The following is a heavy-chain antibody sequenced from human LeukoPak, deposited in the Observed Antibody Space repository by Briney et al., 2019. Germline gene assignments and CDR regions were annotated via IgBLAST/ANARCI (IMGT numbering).Heavy chain of an antibody. Sequence: ASVKVSCKASGYTFTSYGISWVRQAPGQGLEWMGWISAYNGNTNYAQKLQGRVTMTTDTSTTTAYMELRSLRSDDTAVYYCARRNYDILTGYSFHFDYWGQGTLVTVSS. CDR1: GYTFTSYG. J-gene: IGHJ4*02. D-gene: IGHD3-9*01. CDR2: ISAYNGNT. CDR3: ARRNYDILTGYSFHFDY. V-gene: IGHV1-18*01.